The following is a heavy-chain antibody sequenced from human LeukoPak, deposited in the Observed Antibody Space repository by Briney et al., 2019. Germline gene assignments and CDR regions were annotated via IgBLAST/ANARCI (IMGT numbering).Heavy chain of an antibody. V-gene: IGHV3-23*01. CDR2: IGASGASP. Sequence: GGSLRLSCAASGFTFNNFAMSWVRQAPGRGLEGITSIGASGASPFYADAVKGRFTICRDTSKNTLYLQMNSLRVEDTAIYYCAKGGIEKFGMVPDWFDPWGQGTLVTVSS. D-gene: IGHD3-3*01. CDR1: GFTFNNFA. J-gene: IGHJ5*02. CDR3: AKGGIEKFGMVPDWFDP.